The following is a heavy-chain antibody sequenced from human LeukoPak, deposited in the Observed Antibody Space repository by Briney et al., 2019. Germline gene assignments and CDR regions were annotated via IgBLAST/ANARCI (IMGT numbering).Heavy chain of an antibody. CDR2: ISGDGGST. Sequence: GGSLRLSCAASGFTIDDYAMHWVRQAPGKGLEWVSLISGDGGSTYYADSVKGRFTISRDNSKNSLYLQMNSLRTEDTALYYCAKGRRYSYGYIPFDYWGQGTLVTVSS. J-gene: IGHJ4*02. CDR1: GFTIDDYA. V-gene: IGHV3-43*02. CDR3: AKGRRYSYGYIPFDY. D-gene: IGHD5-18*01.